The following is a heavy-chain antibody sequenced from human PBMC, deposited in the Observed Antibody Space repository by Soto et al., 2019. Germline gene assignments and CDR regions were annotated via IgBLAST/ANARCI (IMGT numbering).Heavy chain of an antibody. D-gene: IGHD1-26*01. V-gene: IGHV4-59*01. Sequence: SETLSLTCTISGGSISVYYWSWVRQPPGHELEWIGYIYASGSPYYNPSPRSRVTISADTSKNQISLKLTSPTAADTAVYYCAGGVGSSPPRYWGRGTLVTVSS. CDR3: AGGVGSSPPRY. CDR1: GGSISVYY. J-gene: IGHJ4*02. CDR2: IYASGSP.